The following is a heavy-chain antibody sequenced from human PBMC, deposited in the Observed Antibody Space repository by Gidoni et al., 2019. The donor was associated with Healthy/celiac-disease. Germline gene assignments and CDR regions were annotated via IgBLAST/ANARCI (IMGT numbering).Heavy chain of an antibody. Sequence: EVQLVESGGGLVKPGGSLRLSCAASGFTFSNAWMNWVRQAPGKGLEWVGRIKSKTDGGTTDYAAPVKGRFTISRDDSKNTLYLQMNSLKTEDTAVYYCTSQASLWFGELLYNWFDPWGQGTLVTVSS. CDR2: IKSKTDGGTT. J-gene: IGHJ5*02. CDR1: GFTFSNAW. V-gene: IGHV3-15*07. CDR3: TSQASLWFGELLYNWFDP. D-gene: IGHD3-10*01.